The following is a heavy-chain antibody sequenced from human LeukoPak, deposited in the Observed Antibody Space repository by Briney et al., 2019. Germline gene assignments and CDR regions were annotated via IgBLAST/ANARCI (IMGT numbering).Heavy chain of an antibody. J-gene: IGHJ6*03. CDR1: GYTFTSYD. CDR3: ARVVDYDFWSGSHYYMDV. D-gene: IGHD3-3*01. CDR2: MNPNSGNT. Sequence: EASVKVSCKASGYTFTSYDINWVRQATGQGLEWMGWMNPNSGNTGYAQKFQGRVTITRNTSINTAYMELSSLRSEDTAVYYCARVVDYDFWSGSHYYMDVWGKGTTVTVSS. V-gene: IGHV1-8*03.